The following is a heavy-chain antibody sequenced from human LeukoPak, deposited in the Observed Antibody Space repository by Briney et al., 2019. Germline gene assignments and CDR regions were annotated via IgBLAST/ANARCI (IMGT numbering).Heavy chain of an antibody. V-gene: IGHV3-13*01. Sequence: GGSLRLSCAASGFTFSSYDMHWVRQATGKGLEWVSAIGTAGDTYYPGSVKGRFTISRENAKNSLYLQMNRLRAGDTAVYYCARGSSDGFKYAFDIWGQGTRVTVSS. D-gene: IGHD5-24*01. CDR2: IGTAGDT. CDR3: ARGSSDGFKYAFDI. J-gene: IGHJ3*02. CDR1: GFTFSSYD.